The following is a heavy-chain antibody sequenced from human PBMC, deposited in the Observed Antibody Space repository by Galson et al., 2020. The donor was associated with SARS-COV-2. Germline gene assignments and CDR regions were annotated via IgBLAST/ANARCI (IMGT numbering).Heavy chain of an antibody. CDR1: GGSFSGYY. V-gene: IGHV4-34*01. CDR3: ARENGDYYGSGSWFDP. J-gene: IGHJ5*02. CDR2: INHSGST. Sequence: SQASETLSLTCAVYGGSFSGYYWSWIRQPPGEGLEWIGEINHSGSTNSKPSLKSRVTISVDRSKNQFSLKLSSVTAADTAVYYCARENGDYYGSGSWFDPWGQGTLVTVSS. D-gene: IGHD3-10*01.